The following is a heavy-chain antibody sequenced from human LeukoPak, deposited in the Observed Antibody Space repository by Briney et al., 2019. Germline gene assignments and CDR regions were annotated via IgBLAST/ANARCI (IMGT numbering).Heavy chain of an antibody. CDR1: GDSISSYY. D-gene: IGHD5-12*01. V-gene: IGHV4-59*01. CDR2: FYNSGST. Sequence: SETLSLTCTVPGDSISSYYWSWIRQPPGKGLEWIGHFYNSGSTNYNPSLKSRVAISVDTSKNQFSLKLSSMTAADTAVYFCARANSGYDPFDYWGQGTLVTVSS. CDR3: ARANSGYDPFDY. J-gene: IGHJ4*02.